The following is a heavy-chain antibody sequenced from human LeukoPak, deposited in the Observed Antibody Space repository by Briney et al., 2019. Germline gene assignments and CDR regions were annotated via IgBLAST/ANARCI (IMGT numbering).Heavy chain of an antibody. J-gene: IGHJ5*02. V-gene: IGHV1-69*05. CDR2: IIPIFGTA. CDR3: GRATASNWFDP. D-gene: IGHD2-21*01. CDR1: GSTFRSYA. Sequence: SVKVSCKASGSTFRSYAISWVRQAPGQGLERMGGIIPIFGTADYAQKFQVRVTITTDESTSTAYMDLSSLTSEDAAVYYCGRATASNWFDPWGQVTLVTASS.